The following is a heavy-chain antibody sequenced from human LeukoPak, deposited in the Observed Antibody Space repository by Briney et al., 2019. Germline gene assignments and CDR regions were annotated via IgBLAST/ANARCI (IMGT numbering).Heavy chain of an antibody. CDR2: ISYDGSNK. Sequence: GGSLRLSCAASGFTFSNYGMHWVRQAPGKGLEWVAVISYDGSNKYYADSVKGRFTISRDNSKNTLYLQMNSLRAEDTAVYYCAKDLHGSGSYGAFDIWGQGTMVTVS. V-gene: IGHV3-30*18. J-gene: IGHJ3*02. CDR3: AKDLHGSGSYGAFDI. CDR1: GFTFSNYG. D-gene: IGHD3-10*01.